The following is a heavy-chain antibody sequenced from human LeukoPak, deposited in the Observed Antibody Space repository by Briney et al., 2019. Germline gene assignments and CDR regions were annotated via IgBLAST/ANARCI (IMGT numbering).Heavy chain of an antibody. CDR2: IYSDGST. D-gene: IGHD6-13*01. Sequence: PGGSLRLSCAVFGFAVSGNYMSWVRQAPGKGLEWVSVIYSDGSTRYADSVKGRFIISRDNSKSTLFLQMNSLRAEDTAVYYCARESAPRPAAGPNWLDPWGQGTLVTVSS. CDR1: GFAVSGNY. J-gene: IGHJ5*02. CDR3: ARESAPRPAAGPNWLDP. V-gene: IGHV3-66*01.